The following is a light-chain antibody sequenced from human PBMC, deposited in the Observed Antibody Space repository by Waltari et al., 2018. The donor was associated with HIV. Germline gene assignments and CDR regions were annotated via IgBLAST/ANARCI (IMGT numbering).Light chain of an antibody. CDR2: NNT. CDR3: QSYDISLSGWV. J-gene: IGLJ2*01. Sequence: GTVPKVLIYNNTDRPSGVPDRFSGSKSATSASLAITGLQAEDEANYYCQSYDISLSGWVFGGGTKLTVL. V-gene: IGLV1-40*01.